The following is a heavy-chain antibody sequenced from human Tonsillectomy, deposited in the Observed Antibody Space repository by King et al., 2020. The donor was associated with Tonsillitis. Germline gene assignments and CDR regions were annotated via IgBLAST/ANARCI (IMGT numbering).Heavy chain of an antibody. CDR2: IYPGDSDT. CDR3: ARSSDGGYYFDY. D-gene: IGHD3-10*01. Sequence: EVQLVQSGAEMKKPGESLKISCKTSGYIFTNNWIAWVRQMPGKGLEWMGIIYPGDSDTRYSPSFEGQVTISADQSISTAYLQWSSLKASDTAIFYCARSSDGGYYFDYWGLGTLVTVSS. CDR1: GYIFTNNW. V-gene: IGHV5-51*01. J-gene: IGHJ4*02.